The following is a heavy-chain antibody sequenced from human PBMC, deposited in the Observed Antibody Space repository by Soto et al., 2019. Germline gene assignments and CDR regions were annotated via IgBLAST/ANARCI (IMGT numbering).Heavy chain of an antibody. Sequence: KVSCKASGGTFSIYAISWVLQAPGQGLEWMGGIIPIFGTANYAQKFQGRVTITADKSTSTAYMELSSLRSEDTAVYYCASRSSWFDAFDIWGQGTMVTVSS. J-gene: IGHJ3*02. CDR1: GGTFSIYA. D-gene: IGHD6-13*01. CDR3: ASRSSWFDAFDI. CDR2: IIPIFGTA. V-gene: IGHV1-69*06.